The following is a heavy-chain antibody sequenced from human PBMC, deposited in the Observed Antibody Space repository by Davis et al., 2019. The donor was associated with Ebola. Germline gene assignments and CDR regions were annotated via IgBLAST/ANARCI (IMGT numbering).Heavy chain of an antibody. CDR3: ARVVAGVTGADY. Sequence: GESLKISCAASGFTVSSNYMSWVRQAPGKGLECVSYISASSDATHYGDSVKGRFTSSRDNAKNSLYLQLNSLRDDDTAVYYCARVVAGVTGADYWGQGTLVTVSP. D-gene: IGHD3-10*01. CDR2: ISASSDAT. CDR1: GFTVSSNY. J-gene: IGHJ4*02. V-gene: IGHV3-48*02.